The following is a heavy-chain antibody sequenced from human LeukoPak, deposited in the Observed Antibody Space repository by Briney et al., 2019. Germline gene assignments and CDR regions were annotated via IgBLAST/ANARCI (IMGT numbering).Heavy chain of an antibody. CDR3: ARLSPGAQWYFDL. CDR2: IYYSGST. Sequence: PSETLSLTCTVSGGSISSSSYYWGWIRQPPGKRLEWIWSIYYSGSTYYNPSLKSRVTISVDTSKNQFSLKLSSVTAADTAVYYCARLSPGAQWYFDLWGRGTLVTVSS. J-gene: IGHJ2*01. D-gene: IGHD3-10*01. CDR1: GGSISSSSYY. V-gene: IGHV4-39*01.